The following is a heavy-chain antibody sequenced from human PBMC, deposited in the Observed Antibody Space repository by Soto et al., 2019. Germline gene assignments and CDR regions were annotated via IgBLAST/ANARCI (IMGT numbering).Heavy chain of an antibody. CDR3: ARDHPHSYGIYYFDY. D-gene: IGHD5-18*01. J-gene: IGHJ4*02. Sequence: SETLSLTCTVSGGSISSSSFHWGWIRQPPGKGLEWIGYIYSSGSTNYNPSLKSRVTISADTSKNQVSLKLTSVTAADTAVYYCARDHPHSYGIYYFDYWGQGTLVTVSS. CDR1: GGSISSSSFH. CDR2: IYSSGST. V-gene: IGHV4-61*01.